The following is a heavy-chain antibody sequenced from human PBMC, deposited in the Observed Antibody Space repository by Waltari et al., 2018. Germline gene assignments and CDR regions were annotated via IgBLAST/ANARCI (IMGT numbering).Heavy chain of an antibody. D-gene: IGHD3-22*01. CDR2: IYYSGST. V-gene: IGHV4-39*07. J-gene: IGHJ4*02. Sequence: QLQLQESGPGLVKPSETLSLTCTVSGGSISSSSYYWGWIRQPPGKGLAWLGSIYYSGSTYYNPSLKSRVTISVDTSKNQFSLKLSSVTAADTAVYYCARTNYYDSSGYDYWGQGTLVTVSS. CDR3: ARTNYYDSSGYDY. CDR1: GGSISSSSYY.